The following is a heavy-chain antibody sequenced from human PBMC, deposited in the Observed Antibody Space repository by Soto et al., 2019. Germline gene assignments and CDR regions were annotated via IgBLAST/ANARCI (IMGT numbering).Heavy chain of an antibody. J-gene: IGHJ4*02. Sequence: QVQLVQSGAEVKKPRASVKVSSKASGYTFTSYTISWVRQAPGQGLEWMGWISAYNGNTNYSQKLQGRVTMTTDTSTSTAYMELRSPRSDDTAVYYCARDAAAGLNDYWGQGTLVTVSS. CDR3: ARDAAAGLNDY. D-gene: IGHD6-13*01. CDR2: ISAYNGNT. CDR1: GYTFTSYT. V-gene: IGHV1-18*01.